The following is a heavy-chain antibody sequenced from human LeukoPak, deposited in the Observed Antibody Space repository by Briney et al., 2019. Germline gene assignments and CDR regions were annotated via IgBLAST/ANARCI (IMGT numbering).Heavy chain of an antibody. J-gene: IGHJ3*02. CDR1: GGSISSYY. D-gene: IGHD6-13*01. Sequence: PSETLSLTCTVSGGSISSYYWSWIRQPAGKGLEWIGRIYTSGSTYYNPSLKSRVTMSVDTSKNQFSLKLSSVTAADTAVYYCARDRVAAARPSPFDIWGQGTMVTVSS. CDR3: ARDRVAAARPSPFDI. V-gene: IGHV4-4*07. CDR2: IYTSGST.